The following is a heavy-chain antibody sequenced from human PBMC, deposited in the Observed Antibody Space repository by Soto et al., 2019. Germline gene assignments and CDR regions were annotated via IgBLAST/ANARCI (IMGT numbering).Heavy chain of an antibody. CDR2: INPNSGGT. J-gene: IGHJ5*02. Sequence: GASVKVSCKASGYTFTGYYMHWVRQAPGQGLEWMGWINPNSGGTNHAQKFQGRVTMTRDTSISTAYMELSRLRSDDTAVYYCARDGATAEYSSSWFDPWGQGTLVNVPS. D-gene: IGHD6-13*01. V-gene: IGHV1-2*02. CDR3: ARDGATAEYSSSWFDP. CDR1: GYTFTGYY.